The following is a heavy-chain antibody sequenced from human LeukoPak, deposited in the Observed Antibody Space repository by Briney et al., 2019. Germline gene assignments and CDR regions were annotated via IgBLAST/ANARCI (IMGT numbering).Heavy chain of an antibody. J-gene: IGHJ4*02. V-gene: IGHV4-39*07. D-gene: IGHD1-14*01. CDR2: IYYSGST. CDR3: ARGRSNFDY. CDR1: GGSISSSSYY. Sequence: MASETLSLTCTVSGGSISSSSYYWGWIRQPPGKGLEWIGSIYYSGSTNYNPSLKSRVTISVNTSKNQFSLKLSSVTAADTAVYYCARGRSNFDYWGQGTLVTVSS.